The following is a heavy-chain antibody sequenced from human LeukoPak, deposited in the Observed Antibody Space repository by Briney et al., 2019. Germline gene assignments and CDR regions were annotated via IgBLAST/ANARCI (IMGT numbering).Heavy chain of an antibody. CDR3: AKEPGSYYYYYIDV. CDR2: IRYDGSNK. CDR1: GFTFSSYG. J-gene: IGHJ6*03. V-gene: IGHV3-30*02. Sequence: GGSVSLSRAASGFTFSSYGKHWVRQAPGKGLEWVGFIRYDGSNKYYADSVEGRYTISRDNSKNTLYLQINSLRAEDTAVYYCAKEPGSYYYYYIDVWGKGTTVTVSS. D-gene: IGHD3-10*01.